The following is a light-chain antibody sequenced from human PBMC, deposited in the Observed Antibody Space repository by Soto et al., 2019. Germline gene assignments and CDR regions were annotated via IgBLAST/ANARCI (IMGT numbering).Light chain of an antibody. CDR3: HHYSSWPPYT. J-gene: IGKJ2*01. Sequence: EIVMTQSPDTLSVSPVDRAALSCMTSQSVSSDLAWYQQKPGQAPRLLIYGASTRATGIPARFSGSGSGTEFTLTISSLQSEDFAVYYCHHYSSWPPYTFGQGTKVDIK. CDR2: GAS. CDR1: QSVSSD. V-gene: IGKV3D-15*01.